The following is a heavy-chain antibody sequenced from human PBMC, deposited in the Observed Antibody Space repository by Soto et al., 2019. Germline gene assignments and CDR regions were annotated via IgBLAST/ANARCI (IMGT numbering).Heavy chain of an antibody. CDR1: GGSINDFY. CDR2: IYYSGST. V-gene: IGHV4-59*01. D-gene: IGHD4-17*01. CDR3: ARTTAVPNTLRSRYFFDY. J-gene: IGHJ4*02. Sequence: SETLSLTCTVSGGSINDFYWSWIRQPPGKGLEWVGYIYYSGSTNHNPSLQSRVTISVDPSKNQFSLRLSSVTTADTALYYCARTTAVPNTLRSRYFFDYWGQGTLVTVSS.